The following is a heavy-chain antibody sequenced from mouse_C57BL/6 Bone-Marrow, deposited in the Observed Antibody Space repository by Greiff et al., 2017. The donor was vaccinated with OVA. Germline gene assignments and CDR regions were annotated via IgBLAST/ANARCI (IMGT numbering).Heavy chain of an antibody. J-gene: IGHJ2*01. V-gene: IGHV14-4*01. Sequence: EVQLQQPGAELVRPGASVKLSCTASGFNIKDDYMTWVKQRPEQGLEWIGEIDPGSGDTEYTSKFKGKATITADTSSNTAYLQLSSLTSEDTAVDYCTTAVVAWGFDYWGQGTTLTVSS. D-gene: IGHD1-1*01. CDR2: IDPGSGDT. CDR3: TTAVVAWGFDY. CDR1: GFNIKDDY.